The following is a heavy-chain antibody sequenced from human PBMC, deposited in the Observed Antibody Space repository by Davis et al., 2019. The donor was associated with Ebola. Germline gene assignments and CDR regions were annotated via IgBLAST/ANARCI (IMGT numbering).Heavy chain of an antibody. CDR2: IYTSGST. CDR3: ASKRYYGSGTYYNVDN. D-gene: IGHD3-10*01. Sequence: SETLSLTCAVSGYSISSGYYWGWIRQPAGKGLEWIGRIYTSGSTKYNPSLKSRVTMSVDTSKNQFSLRLSSVTASDTAVYYCASKRYYGSGTYYNVDNWGQGTLVTVSS. CDR1: GYSISSGYY. J-gene: IGHJ4*02. V-gene: IGHV4-38-2*01.